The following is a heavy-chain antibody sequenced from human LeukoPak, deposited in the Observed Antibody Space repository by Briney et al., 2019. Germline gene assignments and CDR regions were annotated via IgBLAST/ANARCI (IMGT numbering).Heavy chain of an antibody. CDR1: GGSISSGGYS. CDR3: ARSLMVRGVTNWFDP. CDR2: IYHSGST. D-gene: IGHD3-10*01. Sequence: SQTLSLTCAVSGGSISSGGYSWSWIRQPPGKGLEWIGYIYHSGSTYHNPSLKSRVTISVDRSKTQFSLKLSSVTAADTAVYYCARSLMVRGVTNWFDPWGQGTLVTVSS. J-gene: IGHJ5*02. V-gene: IGHV4-30-2*01.